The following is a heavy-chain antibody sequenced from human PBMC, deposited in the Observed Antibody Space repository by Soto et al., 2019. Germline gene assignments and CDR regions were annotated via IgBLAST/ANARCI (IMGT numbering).Heavy chain of an antibody. J-gene: IGHJ3*02. Sequence: SQTLSLTCTVSGGSISSSSYYWGWIRQPPGKGLEWIGSIYYSGSTYYNPSLKSRVTISVDTSKNQFSLKLSSVTAADTAVYYCARGEDIVVVVAATNAFDIWGQGTMVTVSS. CDR1: GGSISSSSYY. V-gene: IGHV4-39*01. CDR3: ARGEDIVVVVAATNAFDI. D-gene: IGHD2-15*01. CDR2: IYYSGST.